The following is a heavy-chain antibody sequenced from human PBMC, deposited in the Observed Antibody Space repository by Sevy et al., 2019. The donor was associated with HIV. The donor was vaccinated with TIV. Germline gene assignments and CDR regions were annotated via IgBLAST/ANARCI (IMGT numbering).Heavy chain of an antibody. J-gene: IGHJ6*02. CDR3: ARGSRGLLWFGELSYYYYYGMDV. Sequence: GGSLRLSCAASGFTVSSNYMSWVRQAPGKGLEWVSVIYSGGSTYYADSVKGRFTISKDNSKNTLYLQMNGLRAEDTAVYYCARGSRGLLWFGELSYYYYYGMDVWGQGTTVTVSS. D-gene: IGHD3-10*01. V-gene: IGHV3-53*01. CDR2: IYSGGST. CDR1: GFTVSSNY.